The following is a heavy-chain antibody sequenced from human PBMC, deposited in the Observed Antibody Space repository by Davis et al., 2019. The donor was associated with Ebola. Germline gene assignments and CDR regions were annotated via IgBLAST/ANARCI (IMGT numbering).Heavy chain of an antibody. D-gene: IGHD6-19*01. CDR2: IRYEGSKK. Sequence: GGSLRLSCAASGFTFSSYGMHWVRQAPGKGLEGGEVIRYEGSKKHYADSVKGRFTISRDNSKNTLYLQMNSLRAEDTAVYYCATTSGYSSGWYGGFDYWGQGTLVTVSS. J-gene: IGHJ4*02. CDR1: GFTFSSYG. CDR3: ATTSGYSSGWYGGFDY. V-gene: IGHV3-30*02.